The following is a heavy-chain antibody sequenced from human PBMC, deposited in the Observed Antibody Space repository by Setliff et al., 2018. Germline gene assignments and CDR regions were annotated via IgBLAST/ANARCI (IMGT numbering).Heavy chain of an antibody. Sequence: PSETLSLTCTVSGGSISSYYWSWIRQPAGKGLEWIGRIYTSGSTNYNPSLKSRVTMSVDTSKNQFSLKLSSVTAADTAVYYCAREKGNREAPELRGLYYYYMDVWGKGTMVTVSS. CDR2: IYTSGST. V-gene: IGHV4-4*07. CDR1: GGSISSYY. CDR3: AREKGNREAPELRGLYYYYMDV. D-gene: IGHD3-10*01. J-gene: IGHJ6*03.